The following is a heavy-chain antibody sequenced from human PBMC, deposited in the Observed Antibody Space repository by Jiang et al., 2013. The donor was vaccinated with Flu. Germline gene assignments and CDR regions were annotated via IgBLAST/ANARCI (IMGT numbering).Heavy chain of an antibody. J-gene: IGHJ5*02. CDR3: AISGGWFDP. V-gene: IGHV4-59*03. D-gene: IGHD3-10*01. Sequence: TLSLTCIVSGGSTNSYYWSWIRQPPGKGLEWIGYIHFSGRTIYNSSLKSRVTISIDTSKNQFSLKLSSVTAADTAVYYCAISGGWFDPWGQGTLATVSS. CDR2: IHFSGRT. CDR1: GGSTNSYY.